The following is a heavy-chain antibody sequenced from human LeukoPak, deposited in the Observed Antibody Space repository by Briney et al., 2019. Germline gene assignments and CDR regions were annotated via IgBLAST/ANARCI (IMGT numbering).Heavy chain of an antibody. CDR3: ARVGDSSGYYLDY. Sequence: SVKVSCMASGGSFSSVAISWVRQAPGQGLEWMGGIIPIFGTANYAQKFQGRVTITADESTSTAYMELSSLSSEDTAVYYCARVGDSSGYYLDYWGQGTLVTVSS. CDR1: GGSFSSVA. J-gene: IGHJ4*02. CDR2: IIPIFGTA. D-gene: IGHD3-22*01. V-gene: IGHV1-69*13.